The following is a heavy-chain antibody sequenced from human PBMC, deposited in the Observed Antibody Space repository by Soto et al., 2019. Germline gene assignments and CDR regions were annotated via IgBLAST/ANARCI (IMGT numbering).Heavy chain of an antibody. CDR1: GFTFSSYA. Sequence: EVQLLESGGGLVQPGGSLRLSCAASGFTFSSYAMSWVRQAPGKGLEWVSAISGSGGSTYYADSVKGRFTISRDNSKNTLYRQMNSLRAEDTAVYYCAKTLHLGELSGPWGQGTLVTVSS. D-gene: IGHD3-16*02. CDR3: AKTLHLGELSGP. CDR2: ISGSGGST. J-gene: IGHJ5*02. V-gene: IGHV3-23*01.